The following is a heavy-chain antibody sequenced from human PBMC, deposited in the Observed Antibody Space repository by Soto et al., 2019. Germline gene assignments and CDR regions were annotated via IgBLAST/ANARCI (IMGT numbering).Heavy chain of an antibody. CDR2: ISYDGSNK. J-gene: IGHJ4*02. CDR3: AKDLVGDYYDSSHFDY. V-gene: IGHV3-30*18. Sequence: GGSLRLSCASPGFTFGSYGMHWVCQAPGKGLEWVAVISYDGSNKYYADSVKGRFTISRDNSKNTLYLQMNSLRAEDTTVYYCAKDLVGDYYDSSHFDYWGQGT. CDR1: GFTFGSYG. D-gene: IGHD3-22*01.